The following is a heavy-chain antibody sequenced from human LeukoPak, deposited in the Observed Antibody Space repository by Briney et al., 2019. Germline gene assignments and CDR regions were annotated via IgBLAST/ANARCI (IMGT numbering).Heavy chain of an antibody. V-gene: IGHV1-2*02. J-gene: IGHJ5*02. CDR2: INPNSGGT. D-gene: IGHD1-26*01. CDR3: ARDGAANIPRFGP. CDR1: GYTFTGYY. Sequence: ASVKVSCKASGYTFTGYYMHWVRQAPGQGLEWMGWINPNSGGTNYAQKFQGRVTMTRDTSISTAYMELSRLRSDDTAVYYCARDGAANIPRFGPWGQGTLVTVSS.